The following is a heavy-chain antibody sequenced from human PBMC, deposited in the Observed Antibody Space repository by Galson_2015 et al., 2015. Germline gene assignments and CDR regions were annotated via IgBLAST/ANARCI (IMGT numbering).Heavy chain of an antibody. CDR1: GFTFRNYA. V-gene: IGHV3-23*01. D-gene: IGHD6-25*01. CDR3: AKERSGGDYYYYYMDV. J-gene: IGHJ6*03. CDR2: IRGRGSRT. Sequence: SLRLSCAASGFTFRNYAINWVRQAPGKGLEWVSGIRGRGSRTYYADSVKGRFTISRDNSKNTLYLQMNSLRAEDTAVYFCAKERSGGDYYYYYMDVWGKGTTVTVSS.